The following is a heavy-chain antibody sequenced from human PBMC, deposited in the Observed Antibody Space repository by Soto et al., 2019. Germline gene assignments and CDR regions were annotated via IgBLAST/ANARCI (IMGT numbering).Heavy chain of an antibody. V-gene: IGHV4-39*01. Sequence: PSETQSLTCTVSGVSIHNSHSFWAWIRQPPGKGLQFIASVYHNGGAHYNSSLKSRVTISVDTANNQVSLRMRSLTAADTAFYYCGRVVEGATRHTDPDSWGQGILVTVSS. CDR1: GVSIHNSHSF. CDR3: GRVVEGATRHTDPDS. D-gene: IGHD2-21*01. J-gene: IGHJ5*01. CDR2: VYHNGGA.